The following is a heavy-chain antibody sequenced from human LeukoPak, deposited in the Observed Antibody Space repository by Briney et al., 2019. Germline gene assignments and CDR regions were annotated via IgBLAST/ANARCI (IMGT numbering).Heavy chain of an antibody. D-gene: IGHD3-10*01. CDR3: FSTGYGSGSYFYFDY. CDR1: GFTFSSYG. CDR2: IRYDGSNK. J-gene: IGHJ4*02. Sequence: PGGSLRLSCAASGFTFSSYGMHWVRQAPGKGLEWVAFIRYDGSNKYYADSVKGRFTISRDNSKNTLYLQMNSLRAEDTAVYYCFSTGYGSGSYFYFDYWGQGTLVTVSS. V-gene: IGHV3-30*02.